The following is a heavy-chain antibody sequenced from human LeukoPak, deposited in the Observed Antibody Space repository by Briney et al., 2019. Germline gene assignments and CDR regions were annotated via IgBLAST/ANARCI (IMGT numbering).Heavy chain of an antibody. V-gene: IGHV3-48*01. CDR3: TRLHGAYPIDF. D-gene: IGHD4/OR15-4a*01. J-gene: IGHJ4*02. CDR1: GFTFSSFS. Sequence: PGGSLRLSCSACGFTFSSFSMNWVRQAPGKGLEGISYISSSGPTIYYADPVKGRFTISRDNAKNSVYLQMNSLRAEDTAVYYCTRLHGAYPIDFWGQGTLVTVSS. CDR2: ISSSGPTI.